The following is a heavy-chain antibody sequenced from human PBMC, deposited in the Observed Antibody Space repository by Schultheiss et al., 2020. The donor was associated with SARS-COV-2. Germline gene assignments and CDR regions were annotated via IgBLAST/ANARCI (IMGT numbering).Heavy chain of an antibody. V-gene: IGHV3-23*01. J-gene: IGHJ3*02. CDR1: GFTFSSYS. CDR3: AKRPVVVVVAATYAFDI. Sequence: GGSLRLSCAASGFTFSSYSMNWVCQAPGKGLEWVSAISGSGGSTYYADSVKGRFTSSRDNARNTLYLQMNSLRAEDTAVYYCAKRPVVVVVAATYAFDIWGQGTMVTVAS. CDR2: ISGSGGST. D-gene: IGHD2-15*01.